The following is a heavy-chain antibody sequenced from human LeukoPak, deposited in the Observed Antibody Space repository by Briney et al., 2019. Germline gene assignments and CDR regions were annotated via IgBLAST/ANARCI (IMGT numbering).Heavy chain of an antibody. CDR3: AREYYYDSSGYPQYYYYYYMDV. CDR2: ISYDGSNK. Sequence: GGSLRLSCAASGFTFSSYAMHWVRQAPGKGLEWVAVISYDGSNKYYADSVKGRFTISRDNSKNTLYLQMNSLRAEDTALYYCAREYYYDSSGYPQYYYYYYMDVWGKGTTVTVSS. J-gene: IGHJ6*03. CDR1: GFTFSSYA. V-gene: IGHV3-30*04. D-gene: IGHD3-22*01.